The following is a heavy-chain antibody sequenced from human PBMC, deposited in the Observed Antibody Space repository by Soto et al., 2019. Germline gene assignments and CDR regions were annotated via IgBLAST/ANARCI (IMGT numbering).Heavy chain of an antibody. CDR3: DCYSYGSNMDV. Sequence: GGSLRLSCAASGFTFSDYYMSWIRQAPGKGLEWLSYISSSDSAIYNADSVKGRFTISRDNAKNSLYLQMNSLRAEDTAVYYCDCYSYGSNMDVWGKGTTVTVSS. CDR1: GFTFSDYY. V-gene: IGHV3-11*01. D-gene: IGHD5-18*01. CDR2: ISSSDSAI. J-gene: IGHJ6*03.